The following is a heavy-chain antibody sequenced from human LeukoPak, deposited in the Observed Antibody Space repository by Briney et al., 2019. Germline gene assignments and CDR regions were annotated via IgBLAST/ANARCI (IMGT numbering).Heavy chain of an antibody. CDR2: ISYDGSNK. Sequence: GGSLRLSCAASGFTFSSYAMHWVRQAPGKGLEWVAVISYDGSNKYYADSVKGRFTISRDNSKNTLYLQMNSLRAEDTAVYYCAREGRRDAFDIWGQGTMVTVSS. CDR1: GFTFSSYA. V-gene: IGHV3-30-3*01. J-gene: IGHJ3*02. CDR3: AREGRRDAFDI.